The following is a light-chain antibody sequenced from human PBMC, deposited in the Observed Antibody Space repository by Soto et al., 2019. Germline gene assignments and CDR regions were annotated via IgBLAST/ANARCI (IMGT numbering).Light chain of an antibody. CDR1: QAISSY. CDR3: HKYNHAPT. CDR2: ATS. V-gene: IGKV1-27*01. Sequence: DIQLTQYPSSLSASVGDRVTITCRASQAISSYLAWYQQKPGKVPELLIYATSTLQSGAPSRFSGSGSGTDFTLTSSSLQPEDVATYYCHKYNHAPTFGGGTKVEIK. J-gene: IGKJ4*01.